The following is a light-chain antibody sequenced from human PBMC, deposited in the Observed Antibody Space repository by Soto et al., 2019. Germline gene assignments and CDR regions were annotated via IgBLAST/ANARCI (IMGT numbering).Light chain of an antibody. CDR2: NNN. Sequence: QSVLTQPPSASGTPGQRVTISCSGSSSNIGSNTVNWYQQLPGTAPKLLIYNNNQRPSGVPDRFSGSKSGTSASLAISGLQSEDEADYYCAAWDDSLTRYVFGTGTKLTVL. CDR1: SSNIGSNT. CDR3: AAWDDSLTRYV. J-gene: IGLJ1*01. V-gene: IGLV1-44*01.